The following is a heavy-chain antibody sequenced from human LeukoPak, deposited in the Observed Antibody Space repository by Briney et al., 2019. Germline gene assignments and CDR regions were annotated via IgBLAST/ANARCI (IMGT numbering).Heavy chain of an antibody. J-gene: IGHJ6*03. CDR2: INSDGSST. CDR3: EGILTGPDYYYMDV. V-gene: IGHV3-74*01. Sequence: GGSLRLSCAASGFTFSSYWMHWVRQAPGKGLVWVSRINSDGSSTSYADSVKGRFTISRDNAKNTLYLQMNSLRAEDTAVYYCEGILTGPDYYYMDVWGKGTTVTVS. CDR1: GFTFSSYW. D-gene: IGHD3-9*01.